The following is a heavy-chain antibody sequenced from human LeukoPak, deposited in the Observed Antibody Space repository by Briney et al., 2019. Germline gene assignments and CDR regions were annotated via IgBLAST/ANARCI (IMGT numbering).Heavy chain of an antibody. V-gene: IGHV3-21*01. D-gene: IGHD1-26*01. J-gene: IGHJ4*02. CDR3: ARESLQWELLPDY. Sequence: GGSLRLSCAASGFTFSSYSMNWVRQAPGKGLEWVSSISSSSSYIYYADSVKGRFTISRDNAKNSLYPQMNSLRAEDTAVYYCARESLQWELLPDYWGQGTLVTVSS. CDR1: GFTFSSYS. CDR2: ISSSSSYI.